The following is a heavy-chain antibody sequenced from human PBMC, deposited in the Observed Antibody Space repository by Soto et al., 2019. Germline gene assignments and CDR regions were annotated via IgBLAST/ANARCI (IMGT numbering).Heavy chain of an antibody. CDR3: ARSPSSSWPYYFDY. J-gene: IGHJ4*02. D-gene: IGHD6-13*01. CDR1: GGSISSYY. Sequence: PSETLSLTCTVSGGSISSYYWSWIRQPPGKGLEWIGYIYYSGSTNYNPSLKSRVTISVDTSKNQFSLKLSSVTAADTAVYYCARSPSSSWPYYFDYWGQGILVTVSS. V-gene: IGHV4-59*12. CDR2: IYYSGST.